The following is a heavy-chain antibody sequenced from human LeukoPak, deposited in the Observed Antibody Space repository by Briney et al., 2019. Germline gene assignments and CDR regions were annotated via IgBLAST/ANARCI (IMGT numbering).Heavy chain of an antibody. V-gene: IGHV1-69*05. J-gene: IGHJ5*02. Sequence: SVKVSCKASGGTFSSYAISWVRQAPGQGLEWMGGIIPIFGTANYAQKFQGRVTITTDESTSTAYMELSSLRSEDTAVYYCARIPPSNIAAAGSWFDPWGQGTLVIVSS. D-gene: IGHD6-13*01. CDR1: GGTFSSYA. CDR3: ARIPPSNIAAAGSWFDP. CDR2: IIPIFGTA.